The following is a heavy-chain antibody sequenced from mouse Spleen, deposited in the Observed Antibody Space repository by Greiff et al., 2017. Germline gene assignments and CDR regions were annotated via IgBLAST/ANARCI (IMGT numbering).Heavy chain of an antibody. J-gene: IGHJ1*01. CDR1: GYSFTGYF. CDR2: INPYNGDT. Sequence: EVQLQQSGPELVKPGASVKISCKASGYSFTGYFMNWVKQSPGKSLEWIGRINPYNGDTFYNQKFKDKATLTVDKSSNTANMELLSLTSEDSAVYYCARSDGYSHWYFDDWGAGTTVTVSS. D-gene: IGHD2-3*01. V-gene: IGHV1-37*01. CDR3: ARSDGYSHWYFDD.